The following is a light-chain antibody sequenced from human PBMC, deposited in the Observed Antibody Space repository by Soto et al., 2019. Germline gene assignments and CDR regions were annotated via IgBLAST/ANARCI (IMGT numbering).Light chain of an antibody. Sequence: QSALTQPASVSGSPGQSITISCTGTSSDVGGYKYVSWYHQYPGKAPKLMIYEVSNRPSGVSDRFSGSKSGNTASLTISGLQAEDEGDYYCYSYAGNYTYVFGTGTKLTVL. CDR2: EVS. V-gene: IGLV2-14*01. J-gene: IGLJ1*01. CDR3: YSYAGNYTYV. CDR1: SSDVGGYKY.